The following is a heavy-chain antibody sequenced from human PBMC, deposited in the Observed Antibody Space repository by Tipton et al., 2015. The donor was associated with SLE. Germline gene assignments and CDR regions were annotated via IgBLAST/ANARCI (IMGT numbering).Heavy chain of an antibody. CDR1: GFTFSTYS. CDR3: VRATTGTRMDV. CDR2: ISRGSSYI. D-gene: IGHD1-1*01. Sequence: GSLRLSCAASGFTFSTYSMNWVRQAPGKGLEWVSSISRGSSYIHYADSVKGRFTISTDNAKNTVYLQMSSLRAEDTAVYYCVRATTGTRMDVWGQGTTVTVSS. V-gene: IGHV3-21*01. J-gene: IGHJ6*02.